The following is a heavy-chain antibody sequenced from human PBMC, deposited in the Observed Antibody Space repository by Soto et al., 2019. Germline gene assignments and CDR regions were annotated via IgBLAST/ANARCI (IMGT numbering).Heavy chain of an antibody. CDR2: ISGSGGST. CDR1: GFTFSSYA. D-gene: IGHD3-3*01. Sequence: GGSLRLSCAASGFTFSSYAMSWVRQAPGKGLEWVSAISGSGGSTYYADSVKGRFTISRDNSKDTLYLQMNSLRAEDTAVYYCAKAPRTYDFPYYFDYWGQGTLVTVSS. J-gene: IGHJ4*02. CDR3: AKAPRTYDFPYYFDY. V-gene: IGHV3-23*01.